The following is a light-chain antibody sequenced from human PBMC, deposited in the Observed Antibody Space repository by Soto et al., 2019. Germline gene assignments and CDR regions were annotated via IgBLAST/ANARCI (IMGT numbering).Light chain of an antibody. CDR2: AAS. CDR1: QSISSS. Sequence: DIQMTQSPSTLPASVGDRVTITCRARQSISSSLNWSQQKPGKAPKLLINAASSLQSGVPSRFIGSGSGTDFALTISSLQPEDFATYYCQQLKSYVTFGRGTRLEI. J-gene: IGKJ5*01. CDR3: QQLKSYVT. V-gene: IGKV1-39*01.